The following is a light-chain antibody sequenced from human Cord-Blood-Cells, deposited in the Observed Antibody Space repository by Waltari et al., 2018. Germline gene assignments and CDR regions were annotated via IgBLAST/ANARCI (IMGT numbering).Light chain of an antibody. Sequence: DIVMTQSPLSLPVTPGEPASISCRSIQSLLHSNGYNYLDWYLQKPGQSPQLLIYLGSNRASGVPDRFSGSGSGTDFKLKISRVEAEDVGVYYCMQALQTSITFGQGTRLEIK. CDR1: QSLLHSNGYNY. CDR2: LGS. J-gene: IGKJ5*01. CDR3: MQALQTSIT. V-gene: IGKV2-28*01.